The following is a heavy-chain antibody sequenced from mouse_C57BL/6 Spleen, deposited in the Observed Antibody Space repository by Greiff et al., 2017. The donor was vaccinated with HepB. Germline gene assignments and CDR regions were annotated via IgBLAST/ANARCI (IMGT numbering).Heavy chain of an antibody. V-gene: IGHV5-9*01. CDR3: ARLIYYDYDGFAY. CDR2: ISGGGGNT. D-gene: IGHD2-4*01. Sequence: EVQLVESGGGLVKPGGSLKLSCAASGFTFSSYTMSWVRQTPEKRLEWVATISGGGGNTYYPDSVKGRFTISRDNAKNTLYLRMSSLRSEDTALYYCARLIYYDYDGFAYWGQGTLVTVSA. CDR1: GFTFSSYT. J-gene: IGHJ3*01.